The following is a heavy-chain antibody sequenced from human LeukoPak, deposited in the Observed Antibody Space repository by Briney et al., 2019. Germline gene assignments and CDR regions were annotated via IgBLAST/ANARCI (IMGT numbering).Heavy chain of an antibody. CDR1: GSTFSTYA. CDR3: AKPYCSGGRCYFYYGMDV. J-gene: IGHJ6*02. Sequence: GGSLRLSCVASGSTFSTYAMTWVRQAPGKGLEWVSTVSANAYSTYYADSVKGRFTISRDNSKNTLYLQMNSLRAEDTAVYYCAKPYCSGGRCYFYYGMDVWGQGTTVTVSS. V-gene: IGHV3-23*01. CDR2: VSANAYST. D-gene: IGHD2-15*01.